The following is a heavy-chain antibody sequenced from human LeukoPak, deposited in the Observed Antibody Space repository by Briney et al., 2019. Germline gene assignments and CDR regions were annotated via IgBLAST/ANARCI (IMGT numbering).Heavy chain of an antibody. CDR3: ARERVIAAAGDGFDS. Sequence: GGSLRLSRAASGLTFSDYSMNWVRQAPGKGLELVSYISSSSTTIFYADSVKGRFTISRDNAKTSLFLQMNGLRDEDTALYYCARERVIAAAGDGFDSWGQGTLVTVSS. CDR2: ISSSSTTI. CDR1: GLTFSDYS. D-gene: IGHD2-21*01. J-gene: IGHJ4*02. V-gene: IGHV3-48*02.